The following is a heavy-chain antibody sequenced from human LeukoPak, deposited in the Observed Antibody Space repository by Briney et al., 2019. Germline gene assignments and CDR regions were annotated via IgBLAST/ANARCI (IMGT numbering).Heavy chain of an antibody. CDR3: AKDIVKGDFWSGSFDY. CDR1: GFTFDDYA. V-gene: IGHV3-43*02. Sequence: GGSLALSCAASGFTFDDYAMHWVRQAPGKGLEWVSLISGDGGSTYYADSVKGRFTISRDNSKNSLYLQMNSLRTEDTALYYCAKDIVKGDFWSGSFDYWGQGTLVTVSS. D-gene: IGHD3-3*01. J-gene: IGHJ4*02. CDR2: ISGDGGST.